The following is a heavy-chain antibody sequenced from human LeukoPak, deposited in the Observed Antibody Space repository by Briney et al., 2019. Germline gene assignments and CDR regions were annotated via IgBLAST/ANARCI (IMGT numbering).Heavy chain of an antibody. V-gene: IGHV4-59*02. J-gene: IGHJ4*02. Sequence: SETLSLTCVVSGASVSSSHWNWVRQLPGRGLEWIGCLSYTGKTDYNPSLTSRVTISLDTSKNQVSLKLRSVTAADAAVYYCSEGYFEPFDHWGQGTLVTVSS. CDR2: LSYTGKT. CDR1: GASVSSSH. CDR3: SEGYFEPFDH. D-gene: IGHD2/OR15-2a*01.